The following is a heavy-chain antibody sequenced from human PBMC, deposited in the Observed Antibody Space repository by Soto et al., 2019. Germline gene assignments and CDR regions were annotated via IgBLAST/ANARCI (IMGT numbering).Heavy chain of an antibody. D-gene: IGHD3-3*01. CDR2: IYHSGST. CDR3: ARFRFLEWLLPGVVSYYYYGMDV. CDR1: GGSISSGGYS. V-gene: IGHV4-30-2*01. Sequence: SETLSLTCTVSGGSISSGGYSWSWIRQPPGKGLEWIGYIYHSGSTYYNPSLKSRVTISVDRSKNQFSLKLSSVTAADTAVYYCARFRFLEWLLPGVVSYYYYGMDVWGQGTTVTVSS. J-gene: IGHJ6*02.